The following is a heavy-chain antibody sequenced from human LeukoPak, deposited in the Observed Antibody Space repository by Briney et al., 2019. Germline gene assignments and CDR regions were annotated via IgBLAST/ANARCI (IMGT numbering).Heavy chain of an antibody. D-gene: IGHD6-13*01. J-gene: IGHJ4*02. Sequence: GGSLRLSCAASGFTFSSYGMSWVRQAPGKGLEWVSAISGSGGSTYYADSVKGRFTISRDNAKNSLYLQMNSLRAEDTAVYYCARDRGSSSPTDFDYWGQGTLVTVSS. CDR3: ARDRGSSSPTDFDY. V-gene: IGHV3-23*01. CDR2: ISGSGGST. CDR1: GFTFSSYG.